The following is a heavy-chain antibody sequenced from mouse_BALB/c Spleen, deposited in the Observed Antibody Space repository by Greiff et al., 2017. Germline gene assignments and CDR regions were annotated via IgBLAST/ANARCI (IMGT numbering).Heavy chain of an antibody. CDR1: GFTFSSFG. CDR2: ISSGSSTI. V-gene: IGHV5-17*02. D-gene: IGHD1-1*01. CDR3: AREDYYGSSDTDY. Sequence: EVKLLESGGGLVQPGGSRKLSCAASGFTFSSFGMHWVRQAPEKGLEWVAYISSGSSTIYYADKVKGRFTISRDNSKNTLFLQMPSLRSKDTAMYYCAREDYYGSSDTDYWGEGTTRTVSS. J-gene: IGHJ2*01.